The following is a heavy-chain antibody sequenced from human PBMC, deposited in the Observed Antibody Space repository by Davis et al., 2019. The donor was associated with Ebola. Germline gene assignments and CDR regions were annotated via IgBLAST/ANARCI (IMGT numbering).Heavy chain of an antibody. CDR3: ARGASGTYGGYYYYGMDV. J-gene: IGHJ6*02. D-gene: IGHD1-26*01. CDR2: ISSSGSTI. CDR1: GFTFSSYE. Sequence: GESLKISCAASGFTFSSYEMNWVRQAPGKGLEWVSYISSSGSTIYYADSVKGRFTISRDNAKNSLYLQMNSLRAEDTAVYYCARGASGTYGGYYYYGMDVWGQGTTVTVSS. V-gene: IGHV3-48*03.